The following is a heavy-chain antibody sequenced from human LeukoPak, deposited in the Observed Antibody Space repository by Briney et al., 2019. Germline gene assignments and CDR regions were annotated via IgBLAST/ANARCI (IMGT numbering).Heavy chain of an antibody. J-gene: IGHJ6*03. V-gene: IGHV3-30*02. CDR2: IRYDGSNR. Sequence: PGGSLRLSCAASGFTFDDYAMHWVRQAPGKGLEWVAFIRYDGSNRYYADSVKGRFTISRDNAKNTLYLQMNSLRAEDTAVYYCASPLLLNYYYYMDVWGKGTTVTISS. D-gene: IGHD1-26*01. CDR3: ASPLLLNYYYYMDV. CDR1: GFTFDDYA.